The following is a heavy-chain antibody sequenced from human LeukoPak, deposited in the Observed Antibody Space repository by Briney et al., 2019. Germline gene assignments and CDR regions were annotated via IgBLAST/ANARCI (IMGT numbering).Heavy chain of an antibody. CDR1: GASVNSHL. D-gene: IGHD6-13*01. V-gene: IGHV4-4*07. Sequence: SETLSLTCTVSGASVNSHLWSWIRQSAGKGLEWIGRISNTEGTNYNPSFKSRVTMSVDTSKNQFSLRLTSMTAADTAVYYCARLRRDTSSWYADDSWGQGTLATVSS. CDR2: ISNTEGT. CDR3: ARLRRDTSSWYADDS. J-gene: IGHJ4*02.